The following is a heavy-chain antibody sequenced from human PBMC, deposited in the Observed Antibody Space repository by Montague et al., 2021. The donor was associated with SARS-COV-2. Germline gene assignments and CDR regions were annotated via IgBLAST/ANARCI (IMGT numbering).Heavy chain of an antibody. D-gene: IGHD3-10*01. V-gene: IGHV4-34*01. Sequence: SETRSLTCAVHGGSFSTYSWNWIRQPPGKGLEWIGEIHHGGSTNYNPSLKSQVTISADTSKNQFSLKLTSVAAADTAVSYCARLGDGVVPSPILGVGPYYSYYYMDVWGKGTTVTVSS. CDR1: GGSFSTYS. CDR2: IHHGGST. CDR3: ARLGDGVVPSPILGVGPYYSYYYMDV. J-gene: IGHJ6*03.